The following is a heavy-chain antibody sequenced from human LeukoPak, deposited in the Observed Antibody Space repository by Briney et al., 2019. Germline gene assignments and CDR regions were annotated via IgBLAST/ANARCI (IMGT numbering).Heavy chain of an antibody. D-gene: IGHD3-22*01. CDR2: INPSGGST. CDR3: ARDLHPSYDSSGYYFDY. Sequence: ASVKVSCKASGYTFTGYYMHWVRQAPGQGLEWMGIINPSGGSTSYAQKFQGRVTMTRDMSTSTVYMELSSLRSDDTAVYYCARDLHPSYDSSGYYFDYWGQGTLVTVSS. J-gene: IGHJ4*02. CDR1: GYTFTGYY. V-gene: IGHV1-46*01.